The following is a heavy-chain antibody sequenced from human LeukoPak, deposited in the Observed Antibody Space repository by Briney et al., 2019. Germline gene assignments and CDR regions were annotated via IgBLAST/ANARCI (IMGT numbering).Heavy chain of an antibody. D-gene: IGHD2-15*01. CDR2: IYHGGST. J-gene: IGHJ3*02. CDR3: ASGSGPTDDAFDS. CDR1: GDSIRRTDYS. V-gene: IGHV4-30-2*01. Sequence: SETLSLTCAVSGDSIRRTDYSWSWIRQPPGKGLEWIGYIYHGGSTYYNPSLKSRVSISVDRSKNQFSLKLTSVTAADTAVYYCASGSGPTDDAFDSWGQGTMVTVSS.